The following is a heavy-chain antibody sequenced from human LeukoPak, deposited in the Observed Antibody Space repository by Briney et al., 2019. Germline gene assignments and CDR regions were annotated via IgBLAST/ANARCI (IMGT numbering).Heavy chain of an antibody. CDR1: GGSITYYY. J-gene: IGHJ4*02. V-gene: IGHV4-4*07. CDR2: IQTSGKT. D-gene: IGHD4-17*01. CDR3: AQSEGGYGDYFDY. Sequence: SETLSLTCSVSGGSITYYYWSWIRQPAGKGLEWIGRIQTSGKTNYNPSLKSRVTMSVDTSKNQFSLKLSSVTAADTAVYYCAQSEGGYGDYFDYWGQGTLVTVSS.